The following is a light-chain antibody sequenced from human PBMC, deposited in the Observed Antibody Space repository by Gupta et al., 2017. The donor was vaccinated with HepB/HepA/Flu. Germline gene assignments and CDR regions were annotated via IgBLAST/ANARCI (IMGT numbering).Light chain of an antibody. CDR2: DAS. CDR1: QSVSSY. Sequence: ELVLKQSPDTLSLSPGERATLSCRASQSVSSYLAWYQQKPGQAPRLLIYDASNRATGIPARFSGSGSGTDFTLTISSLEPEDFAVYYCQQRSNWPLFTFGPGTKVDIK. CDR3: QQRSNWPLFT. V-gene: IGKV3-11*01. J-gene: IGKJ3*01.